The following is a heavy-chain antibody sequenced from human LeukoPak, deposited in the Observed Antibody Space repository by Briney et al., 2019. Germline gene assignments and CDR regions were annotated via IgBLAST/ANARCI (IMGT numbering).Heavy chain of an antibody. J-gene: IGHJ4*02. V-gene: IGHV3-49*04. CDR3: GSEGLSGSDLGYLTWYAWNYYLDY. D-gene: IGHD1-7*01. Sequence: GGSLRLSCTATGFTFSDYAISWVRQAPGQGLEWVGFIRSKRYGATTEYAASVTGRFTISRYDYKSIAYLQMNSLKTEDTADYYCGSEGLSGSDLGYLTWYAWNYYLDYWGQGTLVTVSS. CDR1: GFTFSDYA. CDR2: IRSKRYGATT.